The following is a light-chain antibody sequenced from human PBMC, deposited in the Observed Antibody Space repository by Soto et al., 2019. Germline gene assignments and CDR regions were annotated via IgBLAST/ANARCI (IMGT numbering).Light chain of an antibody. CDR3: QSYDIRLSGYVP. CDR1: SSNIGAGYD. Sequence: QSVLTQPPSVSGAPGQRVTISCTGGSSNIGAGYDVHWYQQLPGTAPKLLIYGNSNRPAWVHARFSGSKSGPSASLAITGLQAEDEASYYCQSYDIRLSGYVPFRGATKETVL. CDR2: GNS. V-gene: IGLV1-40*01. J-gene: IGLJ2*01.